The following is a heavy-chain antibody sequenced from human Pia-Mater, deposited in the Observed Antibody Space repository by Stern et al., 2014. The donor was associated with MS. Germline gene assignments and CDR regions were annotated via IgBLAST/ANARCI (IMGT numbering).Heavy chain of an antibody. CDR3: AKGSDFWSGYCDY. V-gene: IGHV3-23*04. D-gene: IGHD3-3*01. J-gene: IGHJ4*02. Sequence: EVQLVESGGGLVQPGGSLRLSCAASGLTFSTYAMSWVRQVPGKGLEWVSDISGNGGSTYYADSVRGRFTISRDNSKNTLYLQMNSLGAEDTAVYYCAKGSDFWSGYCDYWGQGTLVTVSS. CDR2: ISGNGGST. CDR1: GLTFSTYA.